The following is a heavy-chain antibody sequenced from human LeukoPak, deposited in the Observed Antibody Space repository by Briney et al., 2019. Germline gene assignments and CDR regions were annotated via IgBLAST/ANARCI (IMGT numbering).Heavy chain of an antibody. Sequence: SETLSLTCAVYGGSFSGYYWSWIRQPPGKGLERIGEINHSGSTNYNPSLKSRVTISVDTSKNQFSLKLSSVTAADTAVYYCARGLWLSLGAFDIWGQGTMVTVSS. CDR1: GGSFSGYY. V-gene: IGHV4-34*01. D-gene: IGHD5-12*01. J-gene: IGHJ3*02. CDR3: ARGLWLSLGAFDI. CDR2: INHSGST.